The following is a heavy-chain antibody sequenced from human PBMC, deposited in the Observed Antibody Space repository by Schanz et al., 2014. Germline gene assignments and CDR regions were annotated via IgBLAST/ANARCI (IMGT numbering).Heavy chain of an antibody. CDR2: INTHTGNP. CDR1: GYTFTSFA. D-gene: IGHD2-21*01. J-gene: IGHJ4*02. Sequence: QVLLVQSGAEVKQPGASVKVSCKASGYTFTSFAMNWVRQAPGQGLEWMGWINTHTGNPTYAQGFTGRFVFSLDPSVSTAYLQISSLKAEDTAIYYCATHTIYCGDDCSHYYWGQGTLVTVSS. CDR3: ATHTIYCGDDCSHYY. V-gene: IGHV7-4-1*02.